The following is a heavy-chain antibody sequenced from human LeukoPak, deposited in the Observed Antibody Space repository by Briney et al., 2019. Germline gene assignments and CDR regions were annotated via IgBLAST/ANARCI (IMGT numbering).Heavy chain of an antibody. V-gene: IGHV3-33*06. CDR2: IWYDGSNK. CDR3: AKGDYYDSSGYPPPSAFDI. D-gene: IGHD3-22*01. J-gene: IGHJ3*02. CDR1: GFTFTSSG. Sequence: PGGSLRLSCEASGFTFTSSGMHWVRQAPGKGLEWVAVIWYDGSNKNYADSVKGRFTVSRDNSKNTLYLQMNSLRAEDTAVYYCAKGDYYDSSGYPPPSAFDIWGQGTMVTVSS.